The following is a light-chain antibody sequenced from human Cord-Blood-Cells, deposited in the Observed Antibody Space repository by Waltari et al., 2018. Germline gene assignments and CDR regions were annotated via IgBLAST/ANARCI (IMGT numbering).Light chain of an antibody. J-gene: IGLJ2*01. CDR3: SSYTSSSTVV. CDR1: SSDGGCHNY. CDR2: DVS. V-gene: IGLV2-14*01. Sequence: QSALTQPASVSGSPGQSITLSCTGTSSDGGCHNYVSCYQQHPGKAPKLLIYDVSKRPSGVSNRFSGSKSGNTASLTISGLQAEDEADYYCSSYTSSSTVVFGGGTKLTVL.